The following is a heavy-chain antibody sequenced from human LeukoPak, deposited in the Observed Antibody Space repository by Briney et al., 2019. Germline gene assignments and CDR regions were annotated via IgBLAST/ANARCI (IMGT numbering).Heavy chain of an antibody. J-gene: IGHJ4*02. CDR2: INIDGSST. CDR1: GFMFSSYW. CDR3: SRGDRNWDFDF. Sequence: HTGGSLRLSCAASGFMFSSYWMHWVRQAPGKEPVWVSRINIDGSSTTYGDSVKGRFTISRDNAKNTLYLQMNSLRAEDTAVYYCSRGDRNWDFDFWGQGTPVTVSS. V-gene: IGHV3-74*01. D-gene: IGHD1-1*01.